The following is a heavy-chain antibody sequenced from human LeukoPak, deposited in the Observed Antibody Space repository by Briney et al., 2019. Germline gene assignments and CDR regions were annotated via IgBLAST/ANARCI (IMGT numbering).Heavy chain of an antibody. D-gene: IGHD6-19*01. Sequence: GASVKVSCKASGYTFTSYGISWVRQAPGQGLEWMGWISAYNGNTNYAQKPQGRVTMTTDTSTSTAYMELRSLRSDDTAVYYCARAGYSSGHKSYYFDYWGQGTLVTVSS. J-gene: IGHJ4*02. CDR3: ARAGYSSGHKSYYFDY. CDR1: GYTFTSYG. CDR2: ISAYNGNT. V-gene: IGHV1-18*01.